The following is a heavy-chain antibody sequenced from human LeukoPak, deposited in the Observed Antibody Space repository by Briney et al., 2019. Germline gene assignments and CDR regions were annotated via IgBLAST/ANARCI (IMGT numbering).Heavy chain of an antibody. J-gene: IGHJ4*02. CDR3: ARGHFQVTVNRLASFDY. CDR2: INHSGST. Sequence: SETLSLTCAVYGGSFSGYYWSWIRQPPGKGREGMGEINHSGSTNYTPSLKSRVTISVDTSKNQFSLQLRSVTAADTAVYYCARGHFQVTVNRLASFDYWGQGTLVTVSS. D-gene: IGHD2-21*02. CDR1: GGSFSGYY. V-gene: IGHV4-34*01.